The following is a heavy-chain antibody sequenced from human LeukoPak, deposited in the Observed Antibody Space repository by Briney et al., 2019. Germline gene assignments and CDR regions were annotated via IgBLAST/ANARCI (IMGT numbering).Heavy chain of an antibody. D-gene: IGHD2-2*01. CDR2: ISYDGSNK. CDR3: ARALVVPAAPLVY. J-gene: IGHJ4*02. Sequence: GGSLRLSCAASGFTFSSYAMHWVRQAPGKGLEWVAVISYDGSNKYYADSVKGRFTISRDNSKNTLYLQMNSLRAEDTAVYYCARALVVPAAPLVYWCQGTLVTVSS. V-gene: IGHV3-30*04. CDR1: GFTFSSYA.